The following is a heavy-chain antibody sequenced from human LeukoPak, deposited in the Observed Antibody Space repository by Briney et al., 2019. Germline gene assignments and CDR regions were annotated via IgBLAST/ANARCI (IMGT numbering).Heavy chain of an antibody. CDR1: GFSVSGYY. J-gene: IGHJ6*02. CDR2: IYSGGSI. V-gene: IGHV3-66*01. Sequence: PGGSPRLSCAASGFSVSGYYRHWVRQAPGKGLEWVSVIYSGGSIYYAESVKGRFIISRDNSKNTLDLQLNSLRAEDAAVYYCAREPPLGRSYHGMDVCGQGTTATVSS. CDR3: AREPPLGRSYHGMDV. D-gene: IGHD7-27*01.